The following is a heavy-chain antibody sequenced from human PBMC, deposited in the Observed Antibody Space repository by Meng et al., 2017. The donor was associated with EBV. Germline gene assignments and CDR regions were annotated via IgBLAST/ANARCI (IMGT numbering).Heavy chain of an antibody. Sequence: QLQLRESGPGQVKPSAXLSLTCTVSGDSISSFYYWGWIRQPPGRGLESIGSVHYTGSTYYSPSLKSRVTVSVDTSRNQFSLRLTSVTAADTAVYYCARPFPSWQSPRLDPFGAWGQGTLVTVSS. CDR2: VHYTGST. V-gene: IGHV4-39*01. CDR1: GDSISSFYY. CDR3: ARPFPSWQSPRLDPFGA. D-gene: IGHD6-19*01. J-gene: IGHJ5*02.